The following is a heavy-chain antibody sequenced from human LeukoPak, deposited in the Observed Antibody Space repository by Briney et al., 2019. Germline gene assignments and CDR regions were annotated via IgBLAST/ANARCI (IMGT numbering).Heavy chain of an antibody. J-gene: IGHJ4*03. CDR2: IDHRGSS. CDR3: ATRSSTLAAARCFDD. CDR1: GESFSAYF. D-gene: IGHD6-6*01. Sequence: SETLSLTCAVHGESFSAYFWSWIRQVPGKGLEWIGEIDHRGSSNYNPPLKSRATISVDTSKNHFSLSLTSVTAADTAVYYCATRSSTLAAARCFDDWGQGTVVTVSS. V-gene: IGHV4-34*01.